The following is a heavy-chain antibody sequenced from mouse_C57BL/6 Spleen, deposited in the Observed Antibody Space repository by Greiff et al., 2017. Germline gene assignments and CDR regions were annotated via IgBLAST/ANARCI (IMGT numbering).Heavy chain of an antibody. D-gene: IGHD2-3*01. CDR1: GFTFSSYG. J-gene: IGHJ1*03. Sequence: EVKLMESGGDLVKPGGSLKLSCAASGFTFSSYGMSWVRQTPDKRLEWVATISSGGSYTYYPDSVKGRVTISRDNAKNTLYLQMSSLKSEDTAMYYCAREEYDGDGGYPWYFDVWGTGTTVTVSS. CDR2: ISSGGSYT. V-gene: IGHV5-6*01. CDR3: AREEYDGDGGYPWYFDV.